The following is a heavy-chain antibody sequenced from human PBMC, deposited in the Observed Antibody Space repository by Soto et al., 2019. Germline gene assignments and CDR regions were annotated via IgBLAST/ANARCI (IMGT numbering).Heavy chain of an antibody. V-gene: IGHV3-23*01. CDR3: AKDYTSGWFYFDY. CDR2: ISGSGDST. D-gene: IGHD6-19*01. CDR1: GYSFSNYA. Sequence: PGESLKISCKGSGYSFSNYAMSWVRQAPGKGLEWVSAISGSGDSTYYADSVKGRFTISRDNSKNTLYLQMNTLRAEDTEDTAVYYCAKDYTSGWFYFDYWGRGTLVTVSS. J-gene: IGHJ4*02.